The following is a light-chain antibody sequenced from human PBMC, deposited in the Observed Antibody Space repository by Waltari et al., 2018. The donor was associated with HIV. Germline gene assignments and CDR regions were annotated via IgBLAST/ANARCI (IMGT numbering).Light chain of an antibody. CDR2: SNN. J-gene: IGLJ3*02. CDR1: SSNIGSNT. V-gene: IGLV1-44*01. Sequence: QSVLTQPPSASGTPGQRVTISCSGSSSNIGSNTVNWYRQLPGTAPKLLIYSNNQRPSGGPDRFSGSKSGTSASLAISGLQSDYEADYYCATWDDSLNGWVFGGGTKLTVL. CDR3: ATWDDSLNGWV.